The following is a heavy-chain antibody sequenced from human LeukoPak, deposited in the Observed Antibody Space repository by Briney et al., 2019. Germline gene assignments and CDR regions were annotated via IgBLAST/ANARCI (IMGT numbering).Heavy chain of an antibody. CDR2: IKQDGSEK. Sequence: PGGSLRLSCTASGFSFSSYWMNWVRQAPGKGLEWVANIKQDGSEKYYVDSVKGRFTISRDNAKNSLYLQMNSLRAEDTAAYYCARDEPVTMVRGVIDYWGQGTLVTVSS. CDR1: GFSFSSYW. D-gene: IGHD3-10*01. V-gene: IGHV3-7*01. CDR3: ARDEPVTMVRGVIDY. J-gene: IGHJ4*02.